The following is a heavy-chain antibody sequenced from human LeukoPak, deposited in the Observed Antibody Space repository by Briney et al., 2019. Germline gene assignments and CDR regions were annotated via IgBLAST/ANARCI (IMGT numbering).Heavy chain of an antibody. D-gene: IGHD5-18*01. J-gene: IGHJ4*02. V-gene: IGHV3-33*01. CDR1: GFTCSSYG. Sequence: GSLRLSCAASGFTCSSYGMHWVRQAPGKGLEWVAVIWYDGSNKYYADSVKGRFTISRDNSKNTLYLQMNSLRAEDTAVYYCARVDTAMAPLDYWGQGTLVTVSS. CDR3: ARVDTAMAPLDY. CDR2: IWYDGSNK.